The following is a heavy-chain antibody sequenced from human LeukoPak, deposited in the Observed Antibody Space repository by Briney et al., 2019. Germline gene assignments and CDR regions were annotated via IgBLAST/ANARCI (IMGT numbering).Heavy chain of an antibody. CDR1: GFTFSSYW. CDR3: ARGGSYRLGYYGMDV. CDR2: IKQDGSEK. Sequence: PGGSLRLSCAASGFTFSSYWMSWVRQAPGKGLEWVANIKQDGSEKYYVDSVKGRFTISRDNSKNTLYLQMNSLRAEDTAVYYCARGGSYRLGYYGMDVWGQGTTVTVSS. J-gene: IGHJ6*02. V-gene: IGHV3-7*01. D-gene: IGHD3-16*02.